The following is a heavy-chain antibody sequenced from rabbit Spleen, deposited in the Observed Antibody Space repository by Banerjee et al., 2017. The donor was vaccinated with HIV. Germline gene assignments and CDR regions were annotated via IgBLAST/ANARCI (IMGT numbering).Heavy chain of an antibody. CDR3: ARDLTGVIGWNFGW. J-gene: IGHJ4*01. CDR2: IAIRDRDLI. V-gene: IGHV1S45*01. Sequence: QEQLVESGGGLVQPGASLTLTCTVSGFSFSSSYDMCWVRQAPGKGLEWIACIAIRDRDLIYYANWAKGRFTISKTSSTTVTLQMTSLAVADTATYFCARDLTGVIGWNFGWWGPGTLVTVS. CDR1: GFSFSSSYD. D-gene: IGHD1-1*01.